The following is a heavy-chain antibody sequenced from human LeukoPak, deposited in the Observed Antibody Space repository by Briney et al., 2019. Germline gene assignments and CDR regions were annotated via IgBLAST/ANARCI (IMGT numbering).Heavy chain of an antibody. V-gene: IGHV3-33*01. CDR3: ARDFSSGWLDY. J-gene: IGHJ4*02. D-gene: IGHD6-19*01. CDR1: GFTFSSYG. Sequence: PGRSLRLSCAASGFTFSSYGVHWVRQAPGKGLEWVALIWYDGTNKYYADSVKGRFTISRDNSKNTLYLQMNSLRAEDTAVYYCARDFSSGWLDYWGQGTLVTVPS. CDR2: IWYDGTNK.